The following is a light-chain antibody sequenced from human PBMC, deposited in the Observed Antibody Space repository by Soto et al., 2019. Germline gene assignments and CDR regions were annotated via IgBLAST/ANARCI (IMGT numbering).Light chain of an antibody. Sequence: EIVVTQCPGTLSLSPGERATLSCRASQIVSSTYLAWFQQTAGQAPRLLIYGASTRATGIPDRFSGSGSGTDFTLTISGLEPEDLALYYCQQYGGTPPNTFGGGTKV. J-gene: IGKJ4*01. CDR3: QQYGGTPPNT. CDR2: GAS. V-gene: IGKV3-20*01. CDR1: QIVSSTY.